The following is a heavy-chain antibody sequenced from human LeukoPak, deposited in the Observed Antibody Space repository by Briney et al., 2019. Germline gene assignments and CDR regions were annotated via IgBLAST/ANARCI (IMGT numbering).Heavy chain of an antibody. D-gene: IGHD6-13*01. J-gene: IGHJ3*02. Sequence: SVKVSCKASGFTFTTSAMQWVRQARGQRLEWIGWIVVGSGNTNYAQEFQERVTITRDMSTSTAYMELSSLRSEDTVVYYCAAALYSSSWYNAFDIWGQGTMVTVSS. CDR3: AAALYSSSWYNAFDI. V-gene: IGHV1-58*02. CDR2: IVVGSGNT. CDR1: GFTFTTSA.